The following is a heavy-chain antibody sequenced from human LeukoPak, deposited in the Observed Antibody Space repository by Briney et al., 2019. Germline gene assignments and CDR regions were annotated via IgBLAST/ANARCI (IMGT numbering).Heavy chain of an antibody. D-gene: IGHD1-7*01. CDR2: ISYDGSNK. CDR3: ATLLTGTTDY. Sequence: GGSLRLSCAASGFTFSSYAMHWVRQAPGKGLEWVAVISYDGSNKYYADSVKGRFTISRDNSKNTLYLQMNSLRAEDTAVYYCATLLTGTTDYWGQGTLVAVSS. J-gene: IGHJ4*02. V-gene: IGHV3-30-3*01. CDR1: GFTFSSYA.